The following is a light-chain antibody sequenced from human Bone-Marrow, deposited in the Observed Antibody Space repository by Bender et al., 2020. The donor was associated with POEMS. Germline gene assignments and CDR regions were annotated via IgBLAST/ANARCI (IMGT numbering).Light chain of an antibody. CDR3: CSYAGRSTFV. J-gene: IGLJ1*01. V-gene: IGLV2-23*02. Sequence: QSALTQPASVSGSPGQSITISCTGTSSDVGAHNLVSWYQHHPGKAPKLMIYEVNFRPSGVSNRFSGSKSGNTASLTISGLQAEDEADYYCCSYAGRSTFVFGAGTKVTVL. CDR1: SSDVGAHNL. CDR2: EVN.